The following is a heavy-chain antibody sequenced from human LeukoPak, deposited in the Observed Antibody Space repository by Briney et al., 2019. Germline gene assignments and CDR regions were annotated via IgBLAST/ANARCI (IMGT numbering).Heavy chain of an antibody. CDR3: AKVGTPPILDY. V-gene: IGHV3-23*01. CDR1: GFTFSSYS. CDR2: ISGSGGST. J-gene: IGHJ4*02. D-gene: IGHD1-1*01. Sequence: GGSLRLSCAASGFTFSSYSMNWVRQAPGKGLEWVSAISGSGGSTYYADSVKGRFTISRDNSKNTLYLQMNSLRAEDTAVYYCAKVGTPPILDYWGQGTLVTVSS.